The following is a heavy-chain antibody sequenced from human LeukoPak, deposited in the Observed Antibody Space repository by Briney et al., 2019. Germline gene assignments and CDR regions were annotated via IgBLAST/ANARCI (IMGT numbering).Heavy chain of an antibody. CDR2: IYSSGST. Sequence: GGSLRLSCAASGFTVSSNYMSWVRQAPGKGLEWVSVIYSSGSTYYADSVKGRFTISRDNSKNTLYLQMNSLRAEDTAVYYCARDRNYDILTGYYYYFDYWGQGTLVTVSS. CDR3: ARDRNYDILTGYYYYFDY. D-gene: IGHD3-9*01. J-gene: IGHJ4*02. V-gene: IGHV3-66*03. CDR1: GFTVSSNY.